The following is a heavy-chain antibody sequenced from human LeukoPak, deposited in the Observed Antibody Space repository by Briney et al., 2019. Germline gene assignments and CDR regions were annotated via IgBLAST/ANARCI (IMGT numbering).Heavy chain of an antibody. D-gene: IGHD2-8*01. CDR1: GGTFSSYA. J-gene: IGHJ1*01. V-gene: IGHV1-69*05. Sequence: SVKVSCKASGGTFSSYAISWVRQAPGQGLEWMGRIIPIFGTANYAQKFQGRVTSTTDESTSTAYMELSSLRSEDTAVYYCASCTNGVCQHWGQGTLVTVSS. CDR2: IIPIFGTA. CDR3: ASCTNGVCQH.